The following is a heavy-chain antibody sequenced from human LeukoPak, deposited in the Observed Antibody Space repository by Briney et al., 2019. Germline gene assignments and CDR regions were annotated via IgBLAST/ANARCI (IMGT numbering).Heavy chain of an antibody. D-gene: IGHD6-19*01. CDR3: ARRPQWLVRGGFDY. J-gene: IGHJ4*02. V-gene: IGHV4-34*01. Sequence: SETLSLTCAVYGGSFSGYYWSWIRQPPGKGLEWIGEINHSGSTNYNPSLKSRVTISVDTSKNQFSLKLSSVTAADTAVYYCARRPQWLVRGGFDYWGQGTLVTVSS. CDR2: INHSGST. CDR1: GGSFSGYY.